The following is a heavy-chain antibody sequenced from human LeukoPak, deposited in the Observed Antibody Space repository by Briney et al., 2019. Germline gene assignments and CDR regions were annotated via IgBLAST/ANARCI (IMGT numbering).Heavy chain of an antibody. CDR3: AREYDILTGYYPGWFDP. J-gene: IGHJ5*02. V-gene: IGHV1-69*13. CDR2: IIPIFGTA. D-gene: IGHD3-9*01. Sequence: GASVKVSCKASGGTFSSYAISWVRQAPGQGLEWMGGIIPIFGTANYAQKFQGRVTITADESTSTAYTELSSLRSEDTAVYYCAREYDILTGYYPGWFDPWGQGTLVTVSS. CDR1: GGTFSSYA.